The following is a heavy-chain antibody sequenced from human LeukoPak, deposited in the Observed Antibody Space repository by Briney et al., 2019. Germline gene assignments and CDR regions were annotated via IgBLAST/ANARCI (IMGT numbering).Heavy chain of an antibody. CDR2: INPSGGST. CDR1: GYTFTNYY. V-gene: IGHV1-46*01. D-gene: IGHD4-23*01. CDR3: ASQSVVTPLGYYMDV. Sequence: ASVKVSCKASGYTFTNYYMHWVRQAPGQGLEWMGIINPSGGSTSYAQKFQGRVTMTRDTSTSTVYMELSSLRSEDTAVYYCASQSVVTPLGYYMDVWGKGTTVTVSS. J-gene: IGHJ6*03.